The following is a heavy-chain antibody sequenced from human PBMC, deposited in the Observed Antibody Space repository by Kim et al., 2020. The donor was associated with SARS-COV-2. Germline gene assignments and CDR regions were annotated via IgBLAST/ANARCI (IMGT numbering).Heavy chain of an antibody. V-gene: IGHV1-8*01. J-gene: IGHJ6*03. CDR2: MNPNSGNT. D-gene: IGHD1-7*01. CDR3: ARLASTNTGTFLFENYYYYMDV. CDR1: GYTFTSYD. Sequence: ASVKVSCKASGYTFTSYDINWVRQATGQGLEWMGWMNPNSGNTGYAQKFQGRVTMTRNTSISTAYMELSSLRSEDTAVYYCARLASTNTGTFLFENYYYYMDVWGKGTTVTVSS.